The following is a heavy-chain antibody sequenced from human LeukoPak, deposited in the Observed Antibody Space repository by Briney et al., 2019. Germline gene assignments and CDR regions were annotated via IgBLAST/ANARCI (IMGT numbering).Heavy chain of an antibody. CDR2: ISAYNGNT. Sequence: ASVKVSCKASGYTFTSYGISWVRQAPGQGLEWMGWISAYNGNTNYAQKLQGRVTMTTDTSTSTAYMELRSLRSDDTAVYYCARGGITGTTWYYYYYYGMDVWGQGTTVTVSS. CDR1: GYTFTSYG. J-gene: IGHJ6*02. CDR3: ARGGITGTTWYYYYYYGMDV. V-gene: IGHV1-18*01. D-gene: IGHD1-20*01.